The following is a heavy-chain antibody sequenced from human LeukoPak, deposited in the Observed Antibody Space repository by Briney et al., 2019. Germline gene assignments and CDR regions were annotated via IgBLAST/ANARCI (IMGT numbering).Heavy chain of an antibody. V-gene: IGHV3-53*04. CDR1: GFTVSSNY. CDR3: TRDLSGVNPFDY. J-gene: IGHJ4*02. Sequence: GGSLRLSCAVSGFTVSSNYMSWVRQPPGKGLEWVSVIYSGGGTYYADSVKGRFTISRHDSRDTLYLQMNRLRVEDTAVYYCTRDLSGVNPFDYWGQGTLVTVSS. CDR2: IYSGGGT. D-gene: IGHD2-8*01.